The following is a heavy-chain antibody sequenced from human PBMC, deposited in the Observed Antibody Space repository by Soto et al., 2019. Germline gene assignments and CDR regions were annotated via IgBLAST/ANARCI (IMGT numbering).Heavy chain of an antibody. J-gene: IGHJ6*02. Sequence: ASVKVSCKASGYTFTSYGISWVRQAPGQGLEWMGWISAYNGNTNYAQKLQGRVTMTTDTSTSTAYMELRSLRSDDTAVYYCAIMALLRQQNPTYSDYYGIDVWVQGTTVTVSS. D-gene: IGHD2-21*01. CDR2: ISAYNGNT. CDR3: AIMALLRQQNPTYSDYYGIDV. CDR1: GYTFTSYG. V-gene: IGHV1-18*04.